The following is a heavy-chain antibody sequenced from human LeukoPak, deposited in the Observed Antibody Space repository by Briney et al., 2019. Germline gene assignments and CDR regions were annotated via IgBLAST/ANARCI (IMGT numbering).Heavy chain of an antibody. Sequence: PSETLSLTCTVAGGSISSYYWSWIRQPPGKGLEWIGYIYYSGSTNYNPSLKSRVTISVDTSKNQFSLKLSSVTAADTAVYYCARGGRDDSSGYYVVSWVDAFDIWGQGTMVTVSS. CDR2: IYYSGST. CDR3: ARGGRDDSSGYYVVSWVDAFDI. J-gene: IGHJ3*02. V-gene: IGHV4-59*01. D-gene: IGHD3-22*01. CDR1: GGSISSYY.